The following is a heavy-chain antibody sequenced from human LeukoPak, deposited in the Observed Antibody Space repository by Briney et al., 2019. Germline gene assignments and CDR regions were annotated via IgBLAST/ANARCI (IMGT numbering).Heavy chain of an antibody. CDR1: GGSFSGYY. CDR2: INHSGST. V-gene: IGHV4-34*01. J-gene: IGHJ6*03. CDR3: ARGVGYYYYMDV. Sequence: KPSETLSLTCAVYGGSFSGYYWSWIRQPPGKGLEWIGEINHSGSTNYNPSLKSRVTIPVDTSKNQFSLKLSSVTAADTAVYYCARGVGYYYYMDVWGKGTTVTVSS.